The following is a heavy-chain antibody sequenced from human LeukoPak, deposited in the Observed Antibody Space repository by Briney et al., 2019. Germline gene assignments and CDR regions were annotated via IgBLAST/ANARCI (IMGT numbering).Heavy chain of an antibody. D-gene: IGHD6-13*01. V-gene: IGHV1-2*02. Sequence: ASVKVPCKASGYTFTGYYMHWVRQAPGQGLEWMGWINPNSGGTNYAQKFQGRVTMTRDTSISTAYMELSRLRSDDTAVYYCARGTSSSLYYYYYYMDVWGKGTTVTVSS. CDR2: INPNSGGT. CDR1: GYTFTGYY. J-gene: IGHJ6*03. CDR3: ARGTSSSLYYYYYYMDV.